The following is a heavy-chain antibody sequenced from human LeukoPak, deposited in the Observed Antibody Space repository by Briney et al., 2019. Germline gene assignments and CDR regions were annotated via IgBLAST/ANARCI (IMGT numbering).Heavy chain of an antibody. D-gene: IGHD2/OR15-2a*01. CDR1: GGSFSGYY. Sequence: KPSEALSLTCAVYGGSFSGYYWSWIRQPPGKGLEWIGEINHSGSTNYNPSLKSRVTISVDTSKNQFSLKLSSVTAADTAVYYCARHLRKYSNWFDPWGQGTLVTVSS. CDR2: INHSGST. V-gene: IGHV4-34*01. J-gene: IGHJ5*02. CDR3: ARHLRKYSNWFDP.